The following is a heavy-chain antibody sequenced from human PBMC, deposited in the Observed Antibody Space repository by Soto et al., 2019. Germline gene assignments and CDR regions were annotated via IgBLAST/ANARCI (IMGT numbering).Heavy chain of an antibody. V-gene: IGHV3-30*03. CDR3: ARSSLDRPFDI. Sequence: QVQLVESGGGVVQPGRSLRLSCAASGFTFSSYGMHWVRQAPGKGLEWVAVISYDGSNKYYADSVKGRFTISSDNSKNTLYLQMNSLRAEDTAVYYCARSSLDRPFDIWGQGTMVTVSS. CDR2: ISYDGSNK. J-gene: IGHJ3*02. CDR1: GFTFSSYG. D-gene: IGHD1-1*01.